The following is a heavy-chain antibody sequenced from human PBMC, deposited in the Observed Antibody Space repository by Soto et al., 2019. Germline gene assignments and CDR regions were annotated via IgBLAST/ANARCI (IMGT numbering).Heavy chain of an antibody. CDR3: ARDHRPRSMDG. J-gene: IGHJ6*04. CDR2: IRQDGGQR. D-gene: IGHD1-26*01. CDR1: GFSFSAYW. Sequence: EVQLVESGGGFVQSGGSLRLSCGASGFSFSAYWMTWVRQAPGKGLEWVANIRQDGGQRTYGDSVKGRFTVSRDNAKNSVFLQMNGLTDDDTAVYYCARDHRPRSMDGWGKGTAVTVSA. V-gene: IGHV3-7*01.